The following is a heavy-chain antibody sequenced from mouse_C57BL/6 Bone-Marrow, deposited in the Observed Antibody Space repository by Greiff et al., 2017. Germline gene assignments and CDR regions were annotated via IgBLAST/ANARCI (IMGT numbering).Heavy chain of an antibody. CDR1: GYTFTSYG. Sequence: VHLVESGAELARPGASVKLSCKASGYTFTSYGISWVKQRTGQGLEWIGEIYPRSGNTYYNEKFKGKATLTADKSSSTAYMELRSLTSEDSAVYFCARRDWNYYGSSYDYWGQGTTLTVSS. CDR2: IYPRSGNT. V-gene: IGHV1-81*01. D-gene: IGHD1-1*01. CDR3: ARRDWNYYGSSYDY. J-gene: IGHJ2*01.